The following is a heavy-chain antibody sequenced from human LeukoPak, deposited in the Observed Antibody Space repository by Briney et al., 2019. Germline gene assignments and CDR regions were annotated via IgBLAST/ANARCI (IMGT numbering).Heavy chain of an antibody. D-gene: IGHD5/OR15-5a*01. CDR3: ARVSGPMDY. CDR2: ISYDGSSK. CDR1: GFTFSSYA. Sequence: GGSLRLSCAASGFTFSSYAMHWVRQAPGKGLEWVAVISYDGSSKYYADSVKGRFTISRDNSKNTLYLQMNSMRAEDTAVYYCARVSGPMDYWGQGTLVTVSS. J-gene: IGHJ4*02. V-gene: IGHV3-30-3*01.